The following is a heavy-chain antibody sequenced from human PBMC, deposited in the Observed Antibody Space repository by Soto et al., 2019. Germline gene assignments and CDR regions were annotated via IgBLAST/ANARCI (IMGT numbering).Heavy chain of an antibody. CDR3: SSGYYYAGPPDY. Sequence: GGSLRLSCAASGFTFSSYWMSWVRQAPGKGLEWVANIKQDGSEKYYVDSVKGRFTISRDNAKNSLYLQMNSLRAEDTAVYYSSSGYYYAGPPDYWGQGTLVTVSS. V-gene: IGHV3-7*05. CDR2: IKQDGSEK. CDR1: GFTFSSYW. J-gene: IGHJ4*02. D-gene: IGHD3-22*01.